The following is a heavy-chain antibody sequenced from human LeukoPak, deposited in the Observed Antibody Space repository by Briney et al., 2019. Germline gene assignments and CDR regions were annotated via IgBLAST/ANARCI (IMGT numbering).Heavy chain of an antibody. CDR1: GFTFDYYA. CDR3: AQDKGGSSWYYLDS. J-gene: IGHJ4*02. V-gene: IGHV3-43*02. D-gene: IGHD6-13*01. Sequence: PGGSLRLSCAASGFTFDYYAMHWVRQAPGKGLEWVSLISGDGGSTYYTDSVKGRFTISRDNSKNSLYLQMNSLRTEDTALYYCAQDKGGSSWYYLDSWGQGTLVTVPS. CDR2: ISGDGGST.